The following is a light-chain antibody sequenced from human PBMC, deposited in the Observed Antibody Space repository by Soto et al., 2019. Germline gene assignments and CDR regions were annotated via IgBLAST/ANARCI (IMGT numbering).Light chain of an antibody. CDR1: SRDVGSYNL. J-gene: IGLJ1*01. V-gene: IGLV2-23*02. CDR3: CSSAGSSTPYV. Sequence: QSVLTQPSSVSGSPGPLITISCTGNSRDVGSYNLVSWYQQHPGKAPKLMIYEVSKRPSGVSNRFSGSKSGNTASLTISGLQAEDEADYYCCSSAGSSTPYVFGTGTKVTVL. CDR2: EVS.